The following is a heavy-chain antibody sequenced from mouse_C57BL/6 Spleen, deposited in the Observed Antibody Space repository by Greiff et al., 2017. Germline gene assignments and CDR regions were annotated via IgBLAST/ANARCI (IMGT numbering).Heavy chain of an antibody. D-gene: IGHD2-3*01. Sequence: EVQLVESGGDLVKPGGSLKLSCAASGFTFSSYGMSWVRQTPDKRLEWVATISSGGSYTYYPDSVKGRFTISRDNATNTLYLQMSSLKSEDTAMYYCARQKDGCHSAMGYWGKGTSVTVSS. CDR1: GFTFSSYG. CDR2: ISSGGSYT. CDR3: ARQKDGCHSAMGY. J-gene: IGHJ4*01. V-gene: IGHV5-6*01.